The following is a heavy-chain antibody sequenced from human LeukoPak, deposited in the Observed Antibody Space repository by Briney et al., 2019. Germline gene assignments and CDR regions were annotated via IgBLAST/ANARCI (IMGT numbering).Heavy chain of an antibody. V-gene: IGHV3-74*01. Sequence: GGSLRLSCAASGFTLSSYWMHWVRQVPGKGLVWVARINPGGSSITYADSVKGRFTTSRDNAKNTLYLQMDSLRAEDTGVYYCARSNQADDYWGQGTLVTVSS. CDR3: ARSNQADDY. D-gene: IGHD1-14*01. J-gene: IGHJ4*02. CDR2: INPGGSSI. CDR1: GFTLSSYW.